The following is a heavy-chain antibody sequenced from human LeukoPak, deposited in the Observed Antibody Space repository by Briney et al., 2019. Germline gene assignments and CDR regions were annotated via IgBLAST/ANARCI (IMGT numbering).Heavy chain of an antibody. Sequence: GRSLRLSCAASGFTFSSYGMHWVRQAPGKGLEWVAVISYDGSNKYYADSVKGRFTISRDNSKNTLYLQMNSLRAEDTAVYYCAKASVKGIVVVIAPFDYWGQGTLVTVSS. D-gene: IGHD2-21*01. CDR3: AKASVKGIVVVIAPFDY. CDR2: ISYDGSNK. CDR1: GFTFSSYG. J-gene: IGHJ4*02. V-gene: IGHV3-30*18.